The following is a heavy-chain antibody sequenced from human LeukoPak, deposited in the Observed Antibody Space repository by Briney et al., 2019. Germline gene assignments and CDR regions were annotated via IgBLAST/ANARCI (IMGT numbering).Heavy chain of an antibody. CDR2: VSGSGVST. J-gene: IGHJ5*02. CDR3: ARGSSGWFDDNWFDP. Sequence: GGSLRLSCAASGFTFSTYAMSWVRQAPGKGLEWVSTVSGSGVSTYYADSVKGRFTISRDNSKNTLYLQMNSLRAEDTAVYYCARGSSGWFDDNWFDPWGQGTLLTVSS. D-gene: IGHD6-19*01. CDR1: GFTFSTYA. V-gene: IGHV3-23*01.